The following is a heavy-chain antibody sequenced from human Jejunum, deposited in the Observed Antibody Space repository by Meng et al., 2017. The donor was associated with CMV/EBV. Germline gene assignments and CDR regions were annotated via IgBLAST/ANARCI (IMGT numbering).Heavy chain of an antibody. V-gene: IGHV3-9*01. CDR3: ARDRNWIFDY. CDR2: ISWNSDVI. J-gene: IGHJ4*02. Sequence: SCAASGFQFDAYAMHWVRQAPGKGREWVSDISWNSDVIGYADSVKGRFTISRDNAKNALYLQMNSLRAEDTAVYYCARDRNWIFDYWGRGTLVTVSS. D-gene: IGHD1-1*01. CDR1: GFQFDAYA.